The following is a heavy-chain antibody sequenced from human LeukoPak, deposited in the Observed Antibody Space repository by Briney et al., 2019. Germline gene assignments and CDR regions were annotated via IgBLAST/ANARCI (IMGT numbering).Heavy chain of an antibody. CDR2: IYYSENT. J-gene: IGHJ6*03. Sequence: SETLSLTCTVSGGSITSFSYYWGWICQPPGKGLEWIGNIYYSENTSYNPSLKSRVTISVDTSKNQFSLKLTSVTAADTAVYYCARQGRTLESAYYYYYMDVWGKGTTVTVSS. D-gene: IGHD1-26*01. CDR3: ARQGRTLESAYYYYYMDV. CDR1: GGSITSFSYY. V-gene: IGHV4-39*01.